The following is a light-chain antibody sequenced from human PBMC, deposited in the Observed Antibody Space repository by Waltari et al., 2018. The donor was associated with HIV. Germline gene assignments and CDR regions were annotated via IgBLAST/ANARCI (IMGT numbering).Light chain of an antibody. Sequence: QSALTQPASVSGSPGQSITISCTGTSSDVGGYNLVSRYQQHPGKAPKLMIYEFRKRPSGVSNLFSASKSGNTAALTISGLQAEDEADYYCCAYAGSTTYVIFGGGTKLTVL. CDR3: CAYAGSTTYVI. CDR1: SSDVGGYNL. V-gene: IGLV2-23*02. J-gene: IGLJ2*01. CDR2: EFR.